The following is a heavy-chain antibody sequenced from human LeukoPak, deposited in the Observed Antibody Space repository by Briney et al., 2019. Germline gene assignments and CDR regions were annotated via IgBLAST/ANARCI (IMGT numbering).Heavy chain of an antibody. J-gene: IGHJ4*02. D-gene: IGHD6-13*01. CDR3: TSSEAAAAYYFDY. V-gene: IGHV3-9*01. CDR2: ISWNSGSR. CDR1: GFTFDDYA. Sequence: PGRSLRLSCAASGFTFDDYAMPWVRQAPGKGLEWVSGISWNSGSRGYADSVKGRFTISRDNAKNSLYLQMNSLRAEDTALYYCTSSEAAAAYYFDYWGQGTLVTVSS.